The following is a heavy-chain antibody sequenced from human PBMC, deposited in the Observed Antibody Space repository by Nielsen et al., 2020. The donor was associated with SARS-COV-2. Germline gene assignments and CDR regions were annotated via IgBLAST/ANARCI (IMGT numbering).Heavy chain of an antibody. CDR2: ISSSSSYI. J-gene: IGHJ6*02. CDR3: ARDLWLIAYYYYGMDV. Sequence: QAPEGRLLWVSGISSSSSYIYYSDSVKGRFTISRDNAKNSLYLQMNSLRAEDTAVYYCARDLWLIAYYYYGMDVWGQGTTVTVSS. D-gene: IGHD2/OR15-2a*01. V-gene: IGHV3-21*01.